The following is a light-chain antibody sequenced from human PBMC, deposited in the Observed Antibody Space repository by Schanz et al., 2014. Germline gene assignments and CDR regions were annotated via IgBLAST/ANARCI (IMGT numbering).Light chain of an antibody. CDR3: FSYAGSNNGV. J-gene: IGLJ1*01. Sequence: QSALTQPASVSGSPGQSITISCTGTSSDVGSYNLVSWYQQHPGKAPKVMIYEVSKRPSGVPDRFSGSKSGNTASLTVSGXXXEDEADYYCFSYAGSNNGVFGTGTKLTVL. CDR2: EVS. V-gene: IGLV2-23*02. CDR1: SSDVGSYNL.